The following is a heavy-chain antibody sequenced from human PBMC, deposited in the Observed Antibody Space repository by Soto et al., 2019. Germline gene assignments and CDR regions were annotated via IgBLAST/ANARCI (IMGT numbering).Heavy chain of an antibody. CDR2: ISGSGGST. V-gene: IGHV3-23*01. J-gene: IGHJ5*02. CDR3: VRDGTKTLRVWFDP. CDR1: GFTFSSYA. D-gene: IGHD1-1*01. Sequence: SGGSLRLSCAASGFTFSSYAMSWVRQAPGKGLEWVSAISGSGGSTYYADSVKGRFTISRDNSKNTLYLQMNSLRAADTAVYYCVRDGTKTLRVWFDPWGQGISVTVSS.